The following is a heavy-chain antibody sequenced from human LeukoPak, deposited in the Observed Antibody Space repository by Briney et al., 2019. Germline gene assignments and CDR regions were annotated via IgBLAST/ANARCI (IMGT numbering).Heavy chain of an antibody. V-gene: IGHV4-39*01. CDR2: IYYSGST. CDR1: GGSISSSSYY. CDR3: ARRGRWLQGGNYDY. Sequence: SETLSLTCTVSGGSISSSSYYWGWIRQPPGKGLEWIGSIYYSGSTYYNPSLKSRVTISVDTSKNQFSLKLSPVTAADTAVYYCARRGRWLQGGNYDYWGQGTLVTVSS. D-gene: IGHD5-24*01. J-gene: IGHJ4*02.